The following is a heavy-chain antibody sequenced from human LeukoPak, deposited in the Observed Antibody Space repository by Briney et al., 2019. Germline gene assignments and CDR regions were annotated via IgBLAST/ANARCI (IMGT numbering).Heavy chain of an antibody. D-gene: IGHD2-8*01. CDR1: GFTFSSYW. J-gene: IGHJ4*02. CDR2: GSSDGSTT. CDR3: ARDADGPGSLIDY. Sequence: GGSLRLSCAASGFTFSSYWMQWVRQAPGKGLEWVSRGSSDGSTTTYADSVKGRFTVSRDNGKNTLYLQMNSLRAEDTAVYYCARDADGPGSLIDYWGQGTLVTVSS. V-gene: IGHV3-74*03.